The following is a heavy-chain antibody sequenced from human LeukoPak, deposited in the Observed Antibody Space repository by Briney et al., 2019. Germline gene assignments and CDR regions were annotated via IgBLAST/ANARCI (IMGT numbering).Heavy chain of an antibody. CDR2: IRYDGSNK. Sequence: PGGSLRLSCAASGFTFSSYGMHWVRQAPGKGLEWVAFIRYDGSNKYYADSVKGRFTISRDNSKSTLYLQMNSLRAEDTAVYYCAKIRYYYDSSGPFDYWGRGTLVTVTS. CDR1: GFTFSSYG. D-gene: IGHD3-22*01. V-gene: IGHV3-30*02. J-gene: IGHJ4*02. CDR3: AKIRYYYDSSGPFDY.